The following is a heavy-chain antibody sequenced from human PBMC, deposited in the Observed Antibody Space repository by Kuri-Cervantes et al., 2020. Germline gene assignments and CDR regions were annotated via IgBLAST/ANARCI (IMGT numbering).Heavy chain of an antibody. V-gene: IGHV3-30*04. J-gene: IGHJ4*02. CDR1: GFTFSSYA. CDR2: ISYDGSNK. CDR3: ARLDIFWSGYSLPDDY. D-gene: IGHD3-3*01. Sequence: GESLKISCAASGFTFSSYAMHWVRQAPGKGLEWVAVISYDGSNKYYADSVKGRFTISRDNSKNTLYLQMNSLRAEGTAVYYCARLDIFWSGYSLPDDYWGQGTLVTVSS.